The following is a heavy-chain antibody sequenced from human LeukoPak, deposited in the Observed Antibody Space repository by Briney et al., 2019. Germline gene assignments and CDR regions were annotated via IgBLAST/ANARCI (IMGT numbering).Heavy chain of an antibody. V-gene: IGHV3-48*04. CDR1: GFTFRTSG. Sequence: GGSLRLSCAASGFTFRTSGMNWVRQAPGKGLEWVSYISSSGSTIYYADSVKGRFTISRDNAKNSLYLQMNSLRAEDTAVYYCAELGITMIGGVWGKGTTVTISS. CDR3: AELGITMIGGV. D-gene: IGHD3-10*02. J-gene: IGHJ6*04. CDR2: ISSSGSTI.